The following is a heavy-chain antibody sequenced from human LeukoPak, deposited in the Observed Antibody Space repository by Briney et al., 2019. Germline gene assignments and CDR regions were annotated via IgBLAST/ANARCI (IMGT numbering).Heavy chain of an antibody. J-gene: IGHJ5*02. V-gene: IGHV1-69*05. Sequence: SVKVSCKASGGTFSSYAISWVRQAPGQGLEWMGRIIPIFGTANYAQKFQGRVTITTDESTSTAYMELSSLRSEGTAVYYCARVTGYSSGWYWFDPWGQGTLVTVSS. D-gene: IGHD6-19*01. CDR1: GGTFSSYA. CDR3: ARVTGYSSGWYWFDP. CDR2: IIPIFGTA.